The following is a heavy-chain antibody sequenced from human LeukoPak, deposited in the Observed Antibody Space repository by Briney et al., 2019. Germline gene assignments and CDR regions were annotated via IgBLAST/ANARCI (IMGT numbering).Heavy chain of an antibody. J-gene: IGHJ4*02. CDR3: VVGGSPGY. CDR2: ISTDGYTT. Sequence: GGSMRLSCAASGLASSAYKMHWVRQAPRKGLVWVSRISTDGYTTDYADFVQGRFTASRDNTKNTWSLEMNSLRAEDTAVYYCVVGGSPGYWGQGTLVTVSS. CDR1: GLASSAYK. D-gene: IGHD2-15*01. V-gene: IGHV3-74*01.